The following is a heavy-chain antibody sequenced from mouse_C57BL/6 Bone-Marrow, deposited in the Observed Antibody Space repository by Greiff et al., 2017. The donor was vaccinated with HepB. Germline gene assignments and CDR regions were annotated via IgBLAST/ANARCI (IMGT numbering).Heavy chain of an antibody. CDR1: GYSFTSYY. Sequence: VQLQQSGPELVKPGASVKISCKASGYSFTSYYIHWVKQRPGQGLEWIGWIYPGSGNTKYNEKFKGKATLTADTSSSTAYMQLSSLTSEDSAVYYCASVYDGYYMDYWGQGTSVTVSS. D-gene: IGHD2-3*01. CDR2: IYPGSGNT. V-gene: IGHV1-66*01. J-gene: IGHJ4*01. CDR3: ASVYDGYYMDY.